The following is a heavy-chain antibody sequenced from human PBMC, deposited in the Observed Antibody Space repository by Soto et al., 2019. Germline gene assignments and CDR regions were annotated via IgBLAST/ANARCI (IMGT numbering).Heavy chain of an antibody. D-gene: IGHD3-3*01. CDR3: AGDFWRREYYYGMDV. CDR2: ISSSGSTI. J-gene: IGHJ6*02. V-gene: IGHV3-11*01. CDR1: GFTFSDYY. Sequence: LRLSCAASGFTFSDYYMSWIRQSPGKGLEWVSYISSSGSTIYYADSVKGRFTISRDNAKNSLYLQMNSLRAEDTAVYYCAGDFWRREYYYGMDVWGQGTTVTVSS.